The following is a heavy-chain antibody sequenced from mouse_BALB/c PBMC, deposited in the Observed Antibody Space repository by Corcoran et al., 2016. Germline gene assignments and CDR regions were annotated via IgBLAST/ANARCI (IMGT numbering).Heavy chain of an antibody. CDR3: HITTVVEAY. V-gene: IGHV14-1*02. J-gene: IGHJ3*01. D-gene: IGHD1-1*01. CDR2: IDPENGNT. CDR1: GFNIKDYY. Sequence: EVQLQQSGAELVRPGALVKLSCKASGFNIKDYYMHWVKQWPEQGLEWIGWIDPENGNTIYDPKFQGKASITADTSSNTAYLQLSSLTSEDTAVYYCHITTVVEAYWGQGTLVTVSA.